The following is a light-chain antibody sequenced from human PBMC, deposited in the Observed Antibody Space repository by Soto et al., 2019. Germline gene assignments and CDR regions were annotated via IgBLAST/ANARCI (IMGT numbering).Light chain of an antibody. CDR3: QQYHNSRT. CDR2: GIS. J-gene: IGKJ1*01. V-gene: IGKV3-20*01. Sequence: IVLTQSPGTLSLSPGERATLSCRASQSVDRRSLAWYQQKPGQPPRLLIFGISNRATGIPDRFSGSGSGADFTLTIRGLEPEDFAVYYCQQYHNSRTFGQGTKVEIK. CDR1: QSVDRRS.